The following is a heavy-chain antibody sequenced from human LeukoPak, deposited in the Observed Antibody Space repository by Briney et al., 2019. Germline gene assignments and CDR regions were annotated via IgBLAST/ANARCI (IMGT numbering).Heavy chain of an antibody. J-gene: IGHJ4*02. V-gene: IGHV3-23*01. CDR3: AKDRASDCGDYVARGNYFDY. D-gene: IGHD4-17*01. CDR1: GFTFSSYA. Sequence: PGGSLRLSCAASGFTFSSYAMSWVRQAPGKGLEWVSAISGSGGSTYYADSVKGRFTISRDNSKNTLYLQMNSLRAEDTAVYYCAKDRASDCGDYVARGNYFDYWGQGTLVTVSS. CDR2: ISGSGGST.